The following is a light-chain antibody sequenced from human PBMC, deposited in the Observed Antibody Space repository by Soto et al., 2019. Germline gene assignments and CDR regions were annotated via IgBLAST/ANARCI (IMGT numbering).Light chain of an antibody. V-gene: IGLV2-14*01. CDR3: CSYAGSYTFV. CDR2: EVS. J-gene: IGLJ1*01. CDR1: SSDVGGYDF. Sequence: QSALTQPASVSGSPGQSITISCTGTSSDVGGYDFVSWYQQHAGRAPKLLIYEVSRRPSGVSNRFSGSKSGNTASLTISGLQAEDEAQYYCCSYAGSYTFVFGSGTKVTVL.